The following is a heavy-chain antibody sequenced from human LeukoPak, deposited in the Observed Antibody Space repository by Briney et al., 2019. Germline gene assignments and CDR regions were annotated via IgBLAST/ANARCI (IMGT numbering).Heavy chain of an antibody. CDR3: ARGWDVAAAFDY. D-gene: IGHD6-13*01. CDR1: GGSFSSYY. CDR2: IYYSGST. Sequence: SETLSLTCSVYGGSFSSYYWSWIRQPPGKGLEWIGSIYYSGSTYYNPSLESRVTISVDTSKNQFSLKLSSVTAADTAVYYCARGWDVAAAFDYWGQGTLVTVSS. V-gene: IGHV4-34*01. J-gene: IGHJ4*02.